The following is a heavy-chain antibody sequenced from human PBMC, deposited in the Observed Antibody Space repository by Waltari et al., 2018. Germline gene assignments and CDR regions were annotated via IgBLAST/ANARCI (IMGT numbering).Heavy chain of an antibody. CDR2: IRREPYNYAT. V-gene: IGHV3-73*01. CDR3: SGGEVTGTDF. CDR1: GFRFGGPS. J-gene: IGHJ4*02. D-gene: IGHD6-19*01. Sequence: EVQVVESGGGLVQPGGSRKLSWAPPGFRFGGPSIHWVRQTSGKGLEWVGRIRREPYNYATAYSASVKGRFTISRDDSKNTAFLQMNSLMTEDTAVYYCSGGEVTGTDFWGQGTLVTVSS.